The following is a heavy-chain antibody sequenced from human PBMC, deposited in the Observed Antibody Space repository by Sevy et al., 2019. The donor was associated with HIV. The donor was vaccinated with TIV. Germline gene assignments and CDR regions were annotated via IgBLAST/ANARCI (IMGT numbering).Heavy chain of an antibody. CDR3: AGGLDY. Sequence: GGSLRLSCAASGFTFSTYSMVWVRQTPERGLEWVSTISGVSGDTYYADSVKGPFTISKGTSRNILYLDMSSLGADDTAVYYCAGGLDYWGQGTLVTVSS. CDR2: ISGVSGDT. J-gene: IGHJ4*02. CDR1: GFTFSTYS. D-gene: IGHD2-15*01. V-gene: IGHV3-23*01.